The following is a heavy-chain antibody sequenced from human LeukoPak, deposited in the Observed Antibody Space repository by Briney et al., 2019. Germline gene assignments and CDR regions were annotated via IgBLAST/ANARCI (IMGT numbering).Heavy chain of an antibody. D-gene: IGHD2-21*02. CDR2: ISSSSSYI. Sequence: GGSLRLSCAASGFTFSSYSMNWVRQAPGKGLEWVSSISSSSSYIYYADSVKGRFTISRDNAKNSLYLQMNSLRAEDTAVYYCASSPVVTARDYFDYWGQGTLDTVSS. CDR1: GFTFSSYS. J-gene: IGHJ4*02. V-gene: IGHV3-21*01. CDR3: ASSPVVTARDYFDY.